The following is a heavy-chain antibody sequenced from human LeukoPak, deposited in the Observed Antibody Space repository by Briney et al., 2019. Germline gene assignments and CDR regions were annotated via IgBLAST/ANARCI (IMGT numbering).Heavy chain of an antibody. Sequence: GGSLRLSCAASGFTFSSYGMHWVRQAPGKGLEWVSFIRYDGSNKYYADSVKGRFTISRDNSKNTLYLQMNSLRAEGTAVYYCVKDYDFWSGYYSPTRGYFDYWGQGTLVTVSS. V-gene: IGHV3-30*02. CDR3: VKDYDFWSGYYSPTRGYFDY. CDR1: GFTFSSYG. D-gene: IGHD3-3*01. CDR2: IRYDGSNK. J-gene: IGHJ4*02.